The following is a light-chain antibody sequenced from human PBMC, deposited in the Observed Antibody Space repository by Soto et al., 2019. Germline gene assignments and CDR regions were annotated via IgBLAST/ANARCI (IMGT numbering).Light chain of an antibody. Sequence: DIQMTQSPSSLSTSVGDRVTITCRASQGISTFLNWYQQKPGKAPRLLIDAASRLQSGVPARFSGSGAETDFTLTITSLQPEDFGIYYCQQSYATVRTFGGGTKVE. J-gene: IGKJ4*01. CDR3: QQSYATVRT. CDR2: AAS. CDR1: QGISTF. V-gene: IGKV1-39*01.